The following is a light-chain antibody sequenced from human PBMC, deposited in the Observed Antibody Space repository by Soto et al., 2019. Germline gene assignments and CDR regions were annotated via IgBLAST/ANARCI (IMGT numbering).Light chain of an antibody. CDR3: QDYHSFPHT. Sequence: IQITQSPSTLSASLGDRVTITCRTSQNVNTWLAWYQQKPGKVPNLLIYDASKLESGVPSRFSGSGSGTEFTLTIANLQPDDFASYYCQDYHSFPHTFGQGAKLEIK. CDR1: QNVNTW. V-gene: IGKV1-5*01. CDR2: DAS. J-gene: IGKJ2*01.